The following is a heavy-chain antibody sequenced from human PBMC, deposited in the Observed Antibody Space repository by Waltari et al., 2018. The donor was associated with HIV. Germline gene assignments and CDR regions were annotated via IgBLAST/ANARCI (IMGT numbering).Heavy chain of an antibody. CDR3: ARADVTTFDY. D-gene: IGHD4-17*01. J-gene: IGHJ4*02. V-gene: IGHV3-48*02. CDR2: SSGRSSTR. CDR1: GFSFRSFG. Sequence: EVHLVESGGDLVQPGGSLRLSCAASGFSFRSFGMIWVRQAPGKGLEWISYSSGRSSTRYYADSVKGRFTISRDNAKNSVYLQMDSLRDEDTAVYYCARADVTTFDYWGQGARVTVSS.